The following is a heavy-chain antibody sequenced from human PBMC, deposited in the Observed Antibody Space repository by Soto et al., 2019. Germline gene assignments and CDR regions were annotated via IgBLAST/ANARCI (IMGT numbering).Heavy chain of an antibody. CDR2: ISSSSSYT. CDR1: GFTFSDYY. Sequence: GGSLRLSCAASGFTFSDYYMSWIRQAPGKGLEWVSYISSSSSYTNYADSVKGRFTISRDNAKNSLYLQMNSLRAEDTAVYYCARKLETLYYYYGMDVWGQGTTVTVSS. V-gene: IGHV3-11*06. D-gene: IGHD1-1*01. J-gene: IGHJ6*02. CDR3: ARKLETLYYYYGMDV.